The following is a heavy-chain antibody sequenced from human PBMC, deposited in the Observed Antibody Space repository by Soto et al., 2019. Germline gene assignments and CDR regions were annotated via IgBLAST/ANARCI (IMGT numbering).Heavy chain of an antibody. J-gene: IGHJ4*02. D-gene: IGHD6-19*01. CDR3: AKRKVAGTSKVLVHAYDY. Sequence: EVQLLESGGGLVQPGGSLRLSCAASVFTFSSYAMSWFRQAPGKGLEWVSAISDSGGSTYYADSVKGRFTISRDNCKNTRYLQGNSLRAEAMAVYYCAKRKVAGTSKVLVHAYDYWGQGTLVIVSS. V-gene: IGHV3-23*01. CDR1: VFTFSSYA. CDR2: ISDSGGST.